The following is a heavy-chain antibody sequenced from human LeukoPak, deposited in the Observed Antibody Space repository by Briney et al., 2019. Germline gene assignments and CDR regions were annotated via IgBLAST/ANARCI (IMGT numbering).Heavy chain of an antibody. CDR3: AKDAGGARYFDY. CDR1: GFTFSIYW. CDR2: IKKDGSEK. V-gene: IGHV3-7*01. Sequence: GGSLRLSCAASGFTFSIYWMSWFRQAPGKGLEWVAHIKKDGSEKNYVDSVKGRFTISRDNTKNTLYLQMNSLRAEDTAVYYCAKDAGGARYFDYWGQGTLVTVSS. J-gene: IGHJ4*02. D-gene: IGHD3-10*01.